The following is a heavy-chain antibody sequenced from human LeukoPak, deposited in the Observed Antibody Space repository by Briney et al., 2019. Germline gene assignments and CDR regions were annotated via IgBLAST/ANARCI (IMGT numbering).Heavy chain of an antibody. V-gene: IGHV1-2*06. Sequence: ASVKVSCKASGYTFTGYHMHWVRQAPGQGLEWMGRINPNSGDTNYAQKFQGRVTMTRDTPISTAYMELSRLTSDDTAVYYCARDYCSSTSCLFDYWGQGTLVTVSS. CDR2: INPNSGDT. CDR1: GYTFTGYH. J-gene: IGHJ4*02. D-gene: IGHD2-2*01. CDR3: ARDYCSSTSCLFDY.